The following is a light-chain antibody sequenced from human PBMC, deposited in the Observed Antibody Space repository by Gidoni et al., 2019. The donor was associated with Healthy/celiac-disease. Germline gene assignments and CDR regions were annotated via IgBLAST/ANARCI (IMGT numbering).Light chain of an antibody. J-gene: IGKJ4*01. Sequence: DIQMNQLPSSLSASLGVRVTITCRASQSISSSLNWYQQKPGKAPKLLIYAASSLQSGVPSRFSGSGSETDFTLTISSLQPEDFATYYCQQSYSTPLTCGGGTKVEIK. V-gene: IGKV1-39*01. CDR1: QSISSS. CDR2: AAS. CDR3: QQSYSTPLT.